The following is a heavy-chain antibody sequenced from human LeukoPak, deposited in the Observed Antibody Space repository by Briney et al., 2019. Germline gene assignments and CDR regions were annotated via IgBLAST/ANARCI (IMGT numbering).Heavy chain of an antibody. CDR2: IYSGGST. CDR1: GFTFSSYS. J-gene: IGHJ4*02. CDR3: ARDLRTPRFYFDY. D-gene: IGHD3-3*01. Sequence: GGSLRLSCTASGFTFSSYSMNWVRQAPGKGLEWVSVIYSGGSTYYADSVKGRFTISRDNAKNSLFLQMNSLTAEDTAVYYCARDLRTPRFYFDYWGQGALVTVSS. V-gene: IGHV3-66*01.